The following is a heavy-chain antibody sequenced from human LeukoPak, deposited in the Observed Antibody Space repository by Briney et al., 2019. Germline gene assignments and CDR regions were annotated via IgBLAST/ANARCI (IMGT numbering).Heavy chain of an antibody. CDR2: IYPGDSDT. CDR3: ARLPLSGGSFAEYFQH. J-gene: IGHJ1*01. V-gene: IGHV5-51*01. D-gene: IGHD2-15*01. Sequence: GESLKISCKGSGYSFTSYWIGWVRQMAGKGLEWMGIIYPGDSDTRYNPSFQGQVTISADKSISTAYLPWSNLKASDTAMYYCARLPLSGGSFAEYFQHWGQGTLVTVSS. CDR1: GYSFTSYW.